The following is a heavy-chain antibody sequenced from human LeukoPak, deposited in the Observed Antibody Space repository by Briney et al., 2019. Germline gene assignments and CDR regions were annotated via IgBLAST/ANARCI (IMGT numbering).Heavy chain of an antibody. J-gene: IGHJ3*02. CDR3: ARTYSSSWYDAFDI. CDR2: ISGSGGST. D-gene: IGHD6-13*01. V-gene: IGHV3-23*01. CDR1: GFTFSNAW. Sequence: GGSLRLSCAASGFTFSNAWMNWVRQAPGKGLEWVSGISGSGGSTFYADSVKGRFTISRDNSKNTLYLQMNSLRVGDTAVYYCARTYSSSWYDAFDIWGQGTTVTVSS.